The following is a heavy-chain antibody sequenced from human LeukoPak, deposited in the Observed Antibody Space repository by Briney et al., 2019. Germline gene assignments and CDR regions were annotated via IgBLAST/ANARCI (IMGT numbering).Heavy chain of an antibody. J-gene: IGHJ5*02. V-gene: IGHV3-48*03. Sequence: PGGSLRLSCAASGFTFGSYEMNWVRQAPGKGLEWVSYISSSGSTIYYADSVKGRFTISRDNAKNSLYLQMNSLRAEDTAVYYCARQADIVVVPAGTFDPWGQGTLVTVSS. D-gene: IGHD2-2*01. CDR2: ISSSGSTI. CDR1: GFTFGSYE. CDR3: ARQADIVVVPAGTFDP.